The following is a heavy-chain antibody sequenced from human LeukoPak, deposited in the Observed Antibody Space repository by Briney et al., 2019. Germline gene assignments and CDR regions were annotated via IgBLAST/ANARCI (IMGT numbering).Heavy chain of an antibody. V-gene: IGHV3-23*01. D-gene: IGHD6-6*01. CDR1: GFTISSYA. J-gene: IGHJ4*02. Sequence: AESLTLSCTASGFTISSYAMSWFRQAPGKGLEWVSAISGSGGSTYYPDSVNGRFTTSRDNSKSTLYLQMNSLRAEDTAVYYCAKHAPLIAARFDYWGEGGLLTLSS. CDR2: ISGSGGST. CDR3: AKHAPLIAARFDY.